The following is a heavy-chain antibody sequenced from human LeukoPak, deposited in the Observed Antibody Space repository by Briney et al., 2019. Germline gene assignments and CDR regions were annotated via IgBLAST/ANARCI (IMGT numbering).Heavy chain of an antibody. D-gene: IGHD3-22*01. CDR3: ARHRGYYDSSGYYYLSVSGFDY. V-gene: IGHV4-39*01. J-gene: IGHJ4*02. CDR1: GGSISSSSYY. CDR2: IYYSGST. Sequence: SETLSLTRTVSGGSISSSSYYWGWIRQPPGKGLEWIGSIYYSGSTYYNPSLKSRVTISVDTSKNQFSLKLSSVTAADTAVYYCARHRGYYDSSGYYYLSVSGFDYWGQGTLVTVSS.